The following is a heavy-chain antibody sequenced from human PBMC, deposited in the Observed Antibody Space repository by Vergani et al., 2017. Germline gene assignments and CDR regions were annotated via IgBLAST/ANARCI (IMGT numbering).Heavy chain of an antibody. CDR1: GGSISSYY. Sequence: QVQLQESGPGLVKPSETLSLTCTVSGGSISSYYWSWIRQPPGKGLEWIGYIYYSGSTNYNPSLKSRVTISVDTSKHQFTLKLSSVTAADTAVYYCARAPSNYYGSGSYLYYYYYGMDVWGQGTTVTVSS. V-gene: IGHV4-59*01. CDR3: ARAPSNYYGSGSYLYYYYYGMDV. D-gene: IGHD3-10*01. J-gene: IGHJ6*02. CDR2: IYYSGST.